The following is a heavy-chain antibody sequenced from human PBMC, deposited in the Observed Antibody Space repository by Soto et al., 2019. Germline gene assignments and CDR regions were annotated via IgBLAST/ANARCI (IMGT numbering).Heavy chain of an antibody. CDR1: GYTFTSYG. CDR2: ISAYNGNT. J-gene: IGHJ6*02. D-gene: IGHD3-10*01. Sequence: ASVKVSCKASGYTFTSYGISWVRQAPGQGLEWMGWISAYNGNTNYAQKLQGRVTMTTDTSTSTAYMELRSLRSDDTAVYYCARPTPGKALYGSGSYGSHYYYGMDVWGQGTTVTVSS. CDR3: ARPTPGKALYGSGSYGSHYYYGMDV. V-gene: IGHV1-18*01.